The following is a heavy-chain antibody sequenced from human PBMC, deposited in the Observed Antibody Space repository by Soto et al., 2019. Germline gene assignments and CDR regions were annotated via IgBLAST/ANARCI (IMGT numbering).Heavy chain of an antibody. J-gene: IGHJ4*02. V-gene: IGHV3-74*03. CDR2: IDSDGSST. CDR3: ARRPVTYYFDY. Sequence: GGSLRLSCAASGFTFTNYWMHWVRQGPGRGLVWVSHIDSDGSSTTYADSVRGRFTISRDNSKNTLYLQMDSLRAEDTAVYYCARRPVTYYFDYWGQGTLVTVSS. CDR1: GFTFTNYW. D-gene: IGHD4-17*01.